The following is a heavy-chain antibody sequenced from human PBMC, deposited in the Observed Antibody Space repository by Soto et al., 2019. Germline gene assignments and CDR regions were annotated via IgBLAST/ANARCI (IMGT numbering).Heavy chain of an antibody. CDR1: GFTFRTSV. Sequence: QVQLVESGGGVVQPGRSLRLSCAASGFTFRTSVMHWVRQAPGKGLEWVAVIWYDGTNENYADSVRGRFSISRDNSMNTLYLHMNSLRAEDTAVYYCARENGDYSHDYWGQGTLVTVSS. D-gene: IGHD4-17*01. CDR3: ARENGDYSHDY. J-gene: IGHJ4*02. V-gene: IGHV3-33*01. CDR2: IWYDGTNE.